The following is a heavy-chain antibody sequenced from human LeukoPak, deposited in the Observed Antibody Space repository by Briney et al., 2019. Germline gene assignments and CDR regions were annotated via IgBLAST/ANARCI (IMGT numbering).Heavy chain of an antibody. J-gene: IGHJ4*02. CDR3: AKDPLGLYYYDSSGYYDGFNY. V-gene: IGHV3-23*01. Sequence: GGSLRLSCAASGFTFSSYAMHWVRQAPGKGLEWVSAISGSGGSTYYADSVKGRFTISRDNSKNTLYLQMNSLRAEDTAVYYCAKDPLGLYYYDSSGYYDGFNYWGQGTLVTVSS. CDR1: GFTFSSYA. CDR2: ISGSGGST. D-gene: IGHD3-22*01.